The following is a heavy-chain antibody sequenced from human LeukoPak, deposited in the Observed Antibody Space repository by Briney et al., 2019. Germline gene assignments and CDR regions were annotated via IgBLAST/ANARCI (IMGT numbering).Heavy chain of an antibody. CDR3: AIVYCGGDCYHVIWFDP. J-gene: IGHJ5*02. CDR2: IYYSGST. Sequence: SETLSLTCTVSGGSISSYYWSWIRQPPGKGLEWIGYIYYSGSTDYNPSLKNRVTISVDTSKNQFSLRLSSVTAADTAVYYCAIVYCGGDCYHVIWFDPWGQGTLVTVSS. D-gene: IGHD2-21*02. V-gene: IGHV4-59*01. CDR1: GGSISSYY.